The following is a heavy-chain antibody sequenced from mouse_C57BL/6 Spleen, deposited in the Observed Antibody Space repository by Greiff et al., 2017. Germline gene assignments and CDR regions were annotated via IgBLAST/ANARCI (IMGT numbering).Heavy chain of an antibody. CDR1: GYAFSSSW. Sequence: VKVVESGPELVKPGASVKISCEASGYAFSSSWMNWVKQRPGKGLEWIGRIYPGDGDTNYNGKFKGKATLTADKSSSTAYMQLSSLTSEDSAVYFCASYDGYPYFDYWGQGTTLTVSS. CDR3: ASYDGYPYFDY. D-gene: IGHD2-3*01. V-gene: IGHV1-82*01. J-gene: IGHJ2*01. CDR2: IYPGDGDT.